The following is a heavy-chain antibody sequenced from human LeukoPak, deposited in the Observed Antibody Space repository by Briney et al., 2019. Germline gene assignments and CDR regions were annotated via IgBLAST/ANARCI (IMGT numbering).Heavy chain of an antibody. Sequence: GGSLRLSCAASGFTFSSYGMHWVRQAPGKGLEWVAFIRYDGSNKYYADSVKGRFTISRDNSKNTLYLQMNSLRAEDTAVYYCARDLSSSWPKIYYYYMDVWGKGTTVTVSS. CDR2: IRYDGSNK. CDR1: GFTFSSYG. J-gene: IGHJ6*03. D-gene: IGHD6-13*01. CDR3: ARDLSSSWPKIYYYYMDV. V-gene: IGHV3-30*02.